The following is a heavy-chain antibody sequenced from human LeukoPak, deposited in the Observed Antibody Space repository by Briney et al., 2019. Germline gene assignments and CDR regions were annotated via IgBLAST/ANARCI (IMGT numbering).Heavy chain of an antibody. V-gene: IGHV4-39*07. CDR2: IYYSGST. D-gene: IGHD1-26*01. Sequence: PSETLSLTCTVSGGSISSSSYYWGWIRQPPGKGLEGIGSIYYSGSTYYNPSLKSRVTISVDTSKNQFSLKLSSVTAADTAVYYCARVRIVGAIQLHIKTTRGAFDIWGQGTMVTVSS. CDR1: GGSISSSSYY. CDR3: ARVRIVGAIQLHIKTTRGAFDI. J-gene: IGHJ3*02.